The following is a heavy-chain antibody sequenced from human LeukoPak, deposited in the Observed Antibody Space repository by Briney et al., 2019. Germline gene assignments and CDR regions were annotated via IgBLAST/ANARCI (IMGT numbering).Heavy chain of an antibody. CDR2: ISSSSSYI. CDR1: GLTFSSYS. CDR3: ARAGCDLTFFDY. J-gene: IGHJ4*02. V-gene: IGHV3-21*01. D-gene: IGHD2-21*02. Sequence: GGSLRLSCAASGLTFSSYSMNWVRQAPGKGLEWVSSISSSSSYIYYADSVKGRFTISRDNAKNTLYLQMNSLRAEDTAVYYCARAGCDLTFFDYWGQGTLVTVSS.